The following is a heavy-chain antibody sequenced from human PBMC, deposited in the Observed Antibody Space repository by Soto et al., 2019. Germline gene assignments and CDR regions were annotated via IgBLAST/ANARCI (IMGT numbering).Heavy chain of an antibody. J-gene: IGHJ6*02. Sequence: PSETLSLTCTVSGGSISSYYWSWIRQPPWKGLEWIGYIYYSGSTNYNPSLKSRVTISVDTSKNQFSLKLSSVTAADTAVYYCARMSAAGTYYYYYYGMDVWGQGTTVTVSS. CDR2: IYYSGST. V-gene: IGHV4-59*01. D-gene: IGHD6-13*01. CDR1: GGSISSYY. CDR3: ARMSAAGTYYYYYYGMDV.